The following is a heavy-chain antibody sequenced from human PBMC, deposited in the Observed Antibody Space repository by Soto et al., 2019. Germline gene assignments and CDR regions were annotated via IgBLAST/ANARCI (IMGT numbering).Heavy chain of an antibody. Sequence: QVPLVQSGAEVKKPGSSVKVSCKASGGTFSSYRINWVRQAPGQGLEWVGGIVPIYRTADYAQKFQGRVTITADKSARTSYMELRSLKSQDTAVYYCVRDSGAKLSSSWGQGTLVTVSS. V-gene: IGHV1-69*06. D-gene: IGHD6-13*01. CDR1: GGTFSSYR. J-gene: IGHJ4*02. CDR3: VRDSGAKLSSS. CDR2: IVPIYRTA.